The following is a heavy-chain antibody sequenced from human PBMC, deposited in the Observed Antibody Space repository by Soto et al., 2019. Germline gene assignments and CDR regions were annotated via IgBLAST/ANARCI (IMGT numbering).Heavy chain of an antibody. D-gene: IGHD6-19*01. CDR2: INHSGGT. V-gene: IGHV4-34*01. Sequence: SETLSLTCAVYGGSFSGYYWSWIRQPPGKGLEWIGEINHSGGTNYNPSLKSRVTISVDTSKNQFSLKLSSVTAADTAVYYCARLLGVAGTKYFQHWGQGTLVTVSS. CDR1: GGSFSGYY. CDR3: ARLLGVAGTKYFQH. J-gene: IGHJ1*01.